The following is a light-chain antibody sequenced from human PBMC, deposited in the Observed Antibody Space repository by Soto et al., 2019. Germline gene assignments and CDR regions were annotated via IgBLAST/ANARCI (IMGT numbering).Light chain of an antibody. J-gene: IGLJ2*01. Sequence: QSVLTQPPSVSGAPGQTVTISCTGSSSNLGAGYDVHWYQQLPGTAPKLFIYDNSNRTSGVPDRFSGSKSGTSASLAISGLRSEDEADYYCSAWDGSLSGRVFGGGTKLTVL. CDR1: SSNLGAGYD. CDR3: SAWDGSLSGRV. V-gene: IGLV1-40*01. CDR2: DNS.